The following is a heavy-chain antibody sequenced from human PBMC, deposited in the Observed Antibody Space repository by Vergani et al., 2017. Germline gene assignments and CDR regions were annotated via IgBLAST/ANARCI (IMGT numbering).Heavy chain of an antibody. J-gene: IGHJ5*02. Sequence: QLQLQESGPGLVKPSATLSLTCSVSGASIRSSNYYWGWIRQPPGKGLDWIASIYYSGSTYYNPSLMSRVTTSVDTSKNQFSLKLSSVTAADTSVYFCARHSTVEWLVKLGWIDPWGQGILVTVSS. V-gene: IGHV4-39*01. CDR3: ARHSTVEWLVKLGWIDP. CDR1: GASIRSSNYY. CDR2: IYYSGST. D-gene: IGHD6-19*01.